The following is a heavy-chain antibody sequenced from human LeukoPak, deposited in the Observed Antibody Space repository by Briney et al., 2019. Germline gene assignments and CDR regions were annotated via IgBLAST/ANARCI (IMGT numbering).Heavy chain of an antibody. D-gene: IGHD1-26*01. CDR2: IHHSGST. J-gene: IGHJ4*02. CDR3: ARGQYSGSCFDY. Sequence: SETLSLTCAVSGDSISSHIWWNWVRQPPGRGLEWIGEIHHSGSTNYNPSLKSRVTISVDKSKNQFSLNLSSVTAADTAVYYCARGQYSGSCFDYWGQGTLVTVSS. V-gene: IGHV4-4*02. CDR1: GDSISSHIW.